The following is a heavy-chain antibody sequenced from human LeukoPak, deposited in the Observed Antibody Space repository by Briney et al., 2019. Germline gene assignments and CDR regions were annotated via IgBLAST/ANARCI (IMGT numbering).Heavy chain of an antibody. CDR3: AKCRRSSGWSYWFDP. D-gene: IGHD6-19*01. V-gene: IGHV3-30*18. Sequence: GRSLRLSCAASGFTFSSYGMHWVRQAPGKGLEWVAVISYDGSNKYYADSVKGRFTISRDNSKNTLYLQMNSLRVEDTAVYYCAKCRRSSGWSYWFDPWGQGTLVTVSS. CDR1: GFTFSSYG. J-gene: IGHJ5*02. CDR2: ISYDGSNK.